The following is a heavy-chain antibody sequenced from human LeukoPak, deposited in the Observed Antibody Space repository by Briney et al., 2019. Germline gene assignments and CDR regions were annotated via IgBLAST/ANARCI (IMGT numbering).Heavy chain of an antibody. D-gene: IGHD6-13*01. CDR1: GGSISSYY. CDR2: IYYSGST. J-gene: IGHJ3*02. V-gene: IGHV4-59*08. Sequence: SETLSLTCTVSGGSISSYYWSRIRQPPGKGLEWIGYIYYSGSTNYNPSLKSRVTISVDTSKNQFSLKLSSVTAADTAVYYCATTTIAAAGIRTFDIWGQGTMVTVSS. CDR3: ATTTIAAAGIRTFDI.